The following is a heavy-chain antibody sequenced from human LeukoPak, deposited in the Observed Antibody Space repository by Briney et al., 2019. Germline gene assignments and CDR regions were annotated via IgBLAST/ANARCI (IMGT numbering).Heavy chain of an antibody. Sequence: PGGSLRLSCAASGFTFSTYSMIWVRQAPGKGLEWVSSISSSSRYIYYADSVKGRFTISRDNAKNSLYLQMNSLRAEDTAVYYCAREWELREGYWGQGTLVTVSS. D-gene: IGHD1-26*01. V-gene: IGHV3-21*01. CDR3: AREWELREGY. CDR2: ISSSSRYI. CDR1: GFTFSTYS. J-gene: IGHJ4*02.